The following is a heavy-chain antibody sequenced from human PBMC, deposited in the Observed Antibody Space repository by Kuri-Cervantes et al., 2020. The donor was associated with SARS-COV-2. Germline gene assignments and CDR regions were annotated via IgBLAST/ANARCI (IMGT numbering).Heavy chain of an antibody. V-gene: IGHV3-64D*06. CDR2: ISSNGGST. CDR3: VKSSYGGSSSWPDY. J-gene: IGHJ4*02. Sequence: LSLTCAASGFTFSSYAMHWVRQAPGKGLEYVSAISSNGGSTYYADSVKGRFTISRDNSKNTLYLQMSSLRAEDTAVYYCVKSSYGGSSSWPDYWGQGTLVTVSS. CDR1: GFTFSSYA. D-gene: IGHD6-13*01.